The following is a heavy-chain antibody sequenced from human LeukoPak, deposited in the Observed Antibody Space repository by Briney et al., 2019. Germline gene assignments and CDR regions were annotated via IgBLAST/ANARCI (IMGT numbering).Heavy chain of an antibody. V-gene: IGHV3-21*01. CDR1: GFTFSSYS. CDR2: ISSSSYI. CDR3: ARDLRTAVTLDAFDI. J-gene: IGHJ3*02. D-gene: IGHD4-17*01. Sequence: GSLRLPCAASGFTFSSYSMKWVRQAPGKGLEWVSSISSSSYIYYADSVKGRFTISRDNAKNSLYLQMNSLRAEDTAVYYCARDLRTAVTLDAFDIWGQGTMVTVSS.